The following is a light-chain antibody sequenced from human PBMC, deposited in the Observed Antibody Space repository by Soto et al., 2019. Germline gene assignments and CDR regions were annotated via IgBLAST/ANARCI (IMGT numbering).Light chain of an antibody. CDR3: QKYDSSPLT. CDR1: QGISNY. CDR2: GAS. Sequence: DILMTQSPSSLSASVGDRVTITCRASQGISNYLAWYQQKPGQVPKLLIYGASNLQSGVPSRFSGSGSGTDFALTVSSLQPEDVASYYCQKYDSSPLTFGGGTKVEIK. V-gene: IGKV1-27*01. J-gene: IGKJ4*01.